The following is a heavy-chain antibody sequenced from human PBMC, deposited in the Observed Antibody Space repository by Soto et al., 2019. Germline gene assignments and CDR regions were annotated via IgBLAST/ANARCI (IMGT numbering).Heavy chain of an antibody. CDR3: ARSYCVHCTKTDRTVYGRDV. D-gene: IGHD2-8*01. Sequence: AGGSLRLSCAASGFTFSSYWMHWVRQAPGKGLVWVSRINSDGSSTSYADSVKGRFTISRDNAKNTLYLQMNSLRAEDTAVYYCARSYCVHCTKTDRTVYGRDVWGQGTTGIVS. CDR1: GFTFSSYW. V-gene: IGHV3-74*01. J-gene: IGHJ6*02. CDR2: INSDGSST.